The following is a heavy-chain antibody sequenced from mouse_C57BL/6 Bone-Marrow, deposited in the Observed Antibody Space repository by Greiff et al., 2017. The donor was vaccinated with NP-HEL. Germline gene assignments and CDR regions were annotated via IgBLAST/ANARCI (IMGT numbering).Heavy chain of an antibody. J-gene: IGHJ4*01. V-gene: IGHV1-54*01. Sequence: QVQLQQSGAELVRPGASVKVSCKASGYTFTSYLIGWVKQRPGQGLEWIGVIDPGSGGTNYNEKFKGKATLTADKSSSTAYMQLSSMTSEDAAGYFGARSSMDYWGQGTSVTVSS. CDR2: IDPGSGGT. CDR1: GYTFTSYL. CDR3: ARSSMDY.